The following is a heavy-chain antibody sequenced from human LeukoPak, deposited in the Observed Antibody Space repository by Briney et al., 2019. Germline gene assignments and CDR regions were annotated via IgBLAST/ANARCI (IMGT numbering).Heavy chain of an antibody. CDR3: ATQRSYYFDSSDYFRENDAFDI. CDR1: GGSISSYH. V-gene: IGHV4-4*07. J-gene: IGHJ3*02. D-gene: IGHD3-22*01. CDR2: IYTSGST. Sequence: SETLSLTCTVSGGSISSYHWSWIRQPAGKGLEWIGRIYTSGSTNYDPSLKSRVTMSVDTSKNQFSLKLSSVTAADTAVYYCATQRSYYFDSSDYFRENDAFDIWGQGTMVTVSS.